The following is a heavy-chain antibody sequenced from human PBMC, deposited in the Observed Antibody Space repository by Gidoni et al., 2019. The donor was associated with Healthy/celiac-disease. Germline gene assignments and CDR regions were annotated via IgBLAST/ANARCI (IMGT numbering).Heavy chain of an antibody. CDR3: AKGVQEGFWSGYFDY. J-gene: IGHJ4*02. CDR2: ISWNSGSI. V-gene: IGHV3-9*01. Sequence: EVQLVESGGGLVQPGWSLRLSCPASGFTFYDYAMHWVRQAPGKGLEGVSGISWNSGSIGYANSVKGRFTISRDNAKNYLYLQMNSLRAEDTALYYCAKGVQEGFWSGYFDYWGQGTLVTVSS. D-gene: IGHD3-3*01. CDR1: GFTFYDYA.